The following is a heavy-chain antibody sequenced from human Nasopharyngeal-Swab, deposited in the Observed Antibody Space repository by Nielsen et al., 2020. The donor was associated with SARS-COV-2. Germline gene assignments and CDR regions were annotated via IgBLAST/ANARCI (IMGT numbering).Heavy chain of an antibody. CDR3: ARAQNVLRFLEWTQPFDY. Sequence: VRQAPGKGLEWVPSISSSSSYIYYADSVKGRFTISRDNAKNSLYLQMNSLRAEDTAVYYCARAQNVLRFLEWTQPFDYWGQGTLVTVSS. CDR2: ISSSSSYI. V-gene: IGHV3-21*01. D-gene: IGHD3-3*01. J-gene: IGHJ4*02.